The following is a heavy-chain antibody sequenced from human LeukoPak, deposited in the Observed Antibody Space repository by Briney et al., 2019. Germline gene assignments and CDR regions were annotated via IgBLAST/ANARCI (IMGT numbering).Heavy chain of an antibody. CDR3: AKEGRSGYDDYFDY. CDR2: ISGSGGSA. V-gene: IGHV3-23*01. Sequence: GGSLRLSCEASGFTLSNYWMTWVRQAPGKGLEWVSAISGSGGSAYYADSVKGRFTISRDNSKNTLYLQMNSLRAEDTAVYYCAKEGRSGYDDYFDYWGQGTLVTVSS. D-gene: IGHD5-12*01. J-gene: IGHJ4*02. CDR1: GFTLSNYW.